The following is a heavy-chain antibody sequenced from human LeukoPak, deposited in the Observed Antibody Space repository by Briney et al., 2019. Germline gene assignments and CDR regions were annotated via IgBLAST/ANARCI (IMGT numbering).Heavy chain of an antibody. CDR2: LSGSGGST. CDR1: GFTFSSDA. D-gene: IGHD6-13*01. CDR3: AKDAIAAAADYCFDS. V-gene: IGHV3-23*01. J-gene: IGHJ4*02. Sequence: GGSLRLSCAASGFTFSSDAMSWGRQAPRDGLEWVSGLSGSGGSTDYADSVKGRFTISRDNSKNTLSLQMNSMRAEDTAVYYCAKDAIAAAADYCFDSWGQGTLVTVSS.